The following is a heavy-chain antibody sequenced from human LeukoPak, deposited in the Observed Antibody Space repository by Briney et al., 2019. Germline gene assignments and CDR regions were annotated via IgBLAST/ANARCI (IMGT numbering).Heavy chain of an antibody. Sequence: SETLSLTCTVSGGSISSYYWSWIRQPPGKGLEWIGYIYYSGSTNYNPSLKSRVTISVDTSKNQFSLKLSSVTAADTAVYYCARDRYGSGSYPNYYYYYGMDVWGQGTTVTVSS. CDR2: IYYSGST. D-gene: IGHD3-10*01. V-gene: IGHV4-59*01. CDR1: GGSISSYY. CDR3: ARDRYGSGSYPNYYYYYGMDV. J-gene: IGHJ6*02.